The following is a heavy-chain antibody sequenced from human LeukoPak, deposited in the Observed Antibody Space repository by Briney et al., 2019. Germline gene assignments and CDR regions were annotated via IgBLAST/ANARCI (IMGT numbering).Heavy chain of an antibody. V-gene: IGHV3-23*01. D-gene: IGHD3-10*01. CDR1: GFTFSSHA. CDR3: AKMAGVTIRRYYFDY. CDR2: ISGSGGST. J-gene: IGHJ4*02. Sequence: SGGSLRLSCAASGFTFSSHAMSWVRQAPGKGLEWVSAISGSGGSTYYADSVKGRFTISRDNSKNTLYLQMNSLRAEDTAVYYCAKMAGVTIRRYYFDYWGQGTLVTVSS.